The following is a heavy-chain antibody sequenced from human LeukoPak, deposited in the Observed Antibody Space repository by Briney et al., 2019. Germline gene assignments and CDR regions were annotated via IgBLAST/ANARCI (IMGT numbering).Heavy chain of an antibody. CDR2: INHSGST. CDR3: ARVARIYYGSGSYSNNWFDP. J-gene: IGHJ5*02. D-gene: IGHD3-10*01. V-gene: IGHV4-34*01. Sequence: SETLSLTCAVSGGSFSGYYWSWIRQPPGRGLEWIGEINHSGSTNYNPSLKSRVTISVDTSKNQFSLKLSSVTAADTAVYYCARVARIYYGSGSYSNNWFDPWGQGTLVTVSS. CDR1: GGSFSGYY.